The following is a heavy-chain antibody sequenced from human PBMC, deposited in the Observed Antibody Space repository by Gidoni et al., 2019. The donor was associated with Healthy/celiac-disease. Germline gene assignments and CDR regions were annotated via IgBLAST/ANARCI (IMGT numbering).Heavy chain of an antibody. CDR2: IFSNDEK. V-gene: IGHV2-26*01. Sequence: QVTLKESGPVLVKPTETLTLTCTVSGFSLSNARMGVSWIRQPPGKALEWLAHIFSNDEKSYSTSLKSRLTISKDTSKSQVVLTMTNMDPVDTATYSCARSQYYYMDVWGKGTTVTVSS. CDR1: GFSLSNARMG. J-gene: IGHJ6*03. CDR3: ARSQYYYMDV.